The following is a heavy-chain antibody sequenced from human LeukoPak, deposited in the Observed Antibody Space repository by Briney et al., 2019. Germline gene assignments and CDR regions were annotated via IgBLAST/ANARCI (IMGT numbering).Heavy chain of an antibody. J-gene: IGHJ4*02. CDR2: FNPSGGST. CDR3: ARDYGYSYGQPLVAFDY. Sequence: ASVKVSCKASGYTFTSYYIHWVRQAPGQGLEWMGIFNPSGGSTSYAQKFQGRVTMTRDTSTSTVYMELSSLRSDDTAVYYCARDYGYSYGQPLVAFDYWGQGTLVTVSS. D-gene: IGHD5-18*01. V-gene: IGHV1-46*01. CDR1: GYTFTSYY.